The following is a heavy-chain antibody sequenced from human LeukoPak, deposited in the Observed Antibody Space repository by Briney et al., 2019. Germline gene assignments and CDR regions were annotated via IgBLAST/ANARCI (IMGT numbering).Heavy chain of an antibody. V-gene: IGHV3-30-3*01. CDR3: ARAEQLVLPFDY. CDR2: ISYDGSNK. D-gene: IGHD6-6*01. J-gene: IGHJ4*02. CDR1: GFTFSSYA. Sequence: GRSLRLSCAASGFTFSSYAMHRVRQAPGKELEWVAVISYDGSNKYYADSVKGRFTISRDNSKNTLYLQMNSLRAEDTAVYYCARAEQLVLPFDYWGQGTLVTVSS.